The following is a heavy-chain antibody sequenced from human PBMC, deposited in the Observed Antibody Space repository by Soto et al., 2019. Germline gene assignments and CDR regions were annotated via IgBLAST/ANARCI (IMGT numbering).Heavy chain of an antibody. CDR2: IYYSGIT. D-gene: IGHD2-8*02. CDR1: GGSISSYY. CDR3: ARGGGVYYFDS. J-gene: IGHJ4*02. V-gene: IGHV4-59*01. Sequence: QVQLQESGPGLVKPSETLSLTCTVSGGSISSYYWSWIRQPPGKGLEWIGYIYYSGITDYNPSLKSRFTISVDTSKSQFSLKLSSVTAADTAVYYCARGGGVYYFDSWGQGTLVTVSS.